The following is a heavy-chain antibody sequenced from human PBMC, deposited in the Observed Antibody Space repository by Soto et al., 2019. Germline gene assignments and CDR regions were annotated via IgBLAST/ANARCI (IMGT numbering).Heavy chain of an antibody. CDR2: IYYSGST. V-gene: IGHV4-31*03. D-gene: IGHD3-22*01. J-gene: IGHJ5*02. CDR1: GGSISSGGYY. Sequence: SETLSLTCTVSGGSISSGGYYWSWIRQHPGKGLEWIGYIYYSGSTYYNPSLKSRVTISVDTSKNQFSLKLSSVTAADTAVYYCARDLSHSGSSGYYDWFDPWGQGTLVTVSS. CDR3: ARDLSHSGSSGYYDWFDP.